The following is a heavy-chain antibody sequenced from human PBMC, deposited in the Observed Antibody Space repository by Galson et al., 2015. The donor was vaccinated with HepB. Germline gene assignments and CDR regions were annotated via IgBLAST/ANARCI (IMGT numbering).Heavy chain of an antibody. D-gene: IGHD3-22*01. Sequence: QSGAEVKKPGESLKISCKGSGYSFTSYWIGWVRQMPGKGLEWMGIIYPGDSDTRYSPSFQGQVTISADKSISTAYLQWSSLKASDTGTYYCARWYYFESSGYYGFDYWGQGTLVTVSS. CDR2: IYPGDSDT. J-gene: IGHJ4*02. CDR3: ARWYYFESSGYYGFDY. CDR1: GYSFTSYW. V-gene: IGHV5-51*03.